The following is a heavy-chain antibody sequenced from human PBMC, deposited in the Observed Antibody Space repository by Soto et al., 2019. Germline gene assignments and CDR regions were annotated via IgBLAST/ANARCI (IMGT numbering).Heavy chain of an antibody. D-gene: IGHD6-19*01. CDR3: ARTGYSSGWYYFDY. Sequence: SETLSLTCAVSGGSISSGGYSWSWIRQPPGKGLEWIGYVYHSGSTYYNPSLKSRVTISVDRSKNQFSLKLSSVTAADTAVYYCARTGYSSGWYYFDYWGQGTLVTVSS. CDR2: VYHSGST. CDR1: GGSISSGGYS. V-gene: IGHV4-30-2*01. J-gene: IGHJ4*02.